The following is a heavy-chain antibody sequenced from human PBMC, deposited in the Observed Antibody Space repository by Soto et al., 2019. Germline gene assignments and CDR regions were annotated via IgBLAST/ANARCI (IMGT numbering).Heavy chain of an antibody. D-gene: IGHD2-21*01. V-gene: IGHV4-39*01. CDR1: VGTISPNTHY. CDR3: TRRKVVITTDPNYFHFAMDV. J-gene: IGHJ6*01. CDR2: RHYSGPT. Sequence: SETLCLTCSFSVGTISPNTHYRSWIRQARGRGLEWLVRRHYSGPTYCSPSLQSRVAICADTSKNQVSLILTSVTAADTAVYYCTRRKVVITTDPNYFHFAMDVWGQGTTVTVSS.